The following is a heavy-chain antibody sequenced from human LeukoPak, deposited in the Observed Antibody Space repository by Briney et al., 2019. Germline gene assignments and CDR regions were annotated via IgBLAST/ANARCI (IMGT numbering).Heavy chain of an antibody. J-gene: IGHJ5*02. D-gene: IGHD1-26*01. CDR2: VNESGGT. CDR1: IDSFSNYH. Sequence: SETLSLTCAVYIDSFSNYHWNWIRQTPAKGMEWIGEVNESGGTNISPSLRSRVILSVDTSKNQFSLKLISVTVADTAIYYCARGQGATVPQVGKNWFYPWGQGTRVTVSS. CDR3: ARGQGATVPQVGKNWFYP. V-gene: IGHV4-34*01.